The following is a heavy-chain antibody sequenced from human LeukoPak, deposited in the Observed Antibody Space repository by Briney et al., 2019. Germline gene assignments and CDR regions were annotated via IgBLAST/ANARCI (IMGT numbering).Heavy chain of an antibody. D-gene: IGHD6-19*01. CDR2: FYHSGNT. V-gene: IGHV4-30-2*02. Sequence: SETLSLTCAVSGGSISSGGYSWSWIRQPPGKGLEWIGYFYHSGNTYYNPSLKSRVTISVDTSKNQFSLKLSSVTAADTAVYYCARFTFAVAGTGFDYWGQGTLVTVSS. CDR3: ARFTFAVAGTGFDY. CDR1: GGSISSGGYS. J-gene: IGHJ4*02.